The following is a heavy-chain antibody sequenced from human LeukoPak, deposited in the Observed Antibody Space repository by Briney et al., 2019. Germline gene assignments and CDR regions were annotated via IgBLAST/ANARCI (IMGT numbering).Heavy chain of an antibody. CDR3: ARDCCKGMQAY. D-gene: IGHD3-10*01. J-gene: IGHJ4*02. Sequence: PGGSLRLSCAASGFTVSSNYISWVRQAPAKGLEWVSVIYSGGSTYYSESVKGRFTISRDNSKNTLYLQMNSLRAEDTAVYYCARDCCKGMQAYWGQGTLVTVSS. CDR1: GFTVSSNY. CDR2: IYSGGST. V-gene: IGHV3-66*01.